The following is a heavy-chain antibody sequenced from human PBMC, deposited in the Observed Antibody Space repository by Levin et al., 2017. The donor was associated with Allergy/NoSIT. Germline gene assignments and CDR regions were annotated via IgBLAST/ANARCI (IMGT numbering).Heavy chain of an antibody. CDR2: ISGSGGST. J-gene: IGHJ4*02. V-gene: IGHV3-23*01. Sequence: GGSLILSCSSSLFTFSSYAMSWVRQAPGKGLEWVSAISGSGGSTDYADSVKGRFTISRYNSKNTLYLQMNSLRAEDTAVYYCANLDYDSSGDYIFDYWGQGTLVTVSS. CDR3: ANLDYDSSGDYIFDY. D-gene: IGHD3-22*01. CDR1: LFTFSSYA.